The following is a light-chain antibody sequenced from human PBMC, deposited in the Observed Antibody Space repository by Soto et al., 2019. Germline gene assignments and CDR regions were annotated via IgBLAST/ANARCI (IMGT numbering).Light chain of an antibody. Sequence: EIVLTQSPATLSLSPGERATLSCRASQSVSSYLALYQQKPGQAPRLLIYDTSKRATGIPARFSGSGSGTDFTLTISSLEPEDFAVYYCQQRTNWPRSFTFGPGTKVDIK. CDR2: DTS. CDR3: QQRTNWPRSFT. CDR1: QSVSSY. J-gene: IGKJ3*01. V-gene: IGKV3-11*01.